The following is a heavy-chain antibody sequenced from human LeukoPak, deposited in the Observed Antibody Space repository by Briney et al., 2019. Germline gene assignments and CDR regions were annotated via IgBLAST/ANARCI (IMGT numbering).Heavy chain of an antibody. Sequence: GGSLRLSCVASGFTFSDYAMNWVRQAPGKGLEWVSTFKTNSGQVYYADSVRGRFTISRDNSKNTLYVQMNSLRDGDTAVYYCVREDTPATANYWGQGTLVTISS. CDR3: VREDTPATANY. D-gene: IGHD2-21*02. J-gene: IGHJ4*02. CDR1: GFTFSDYA. V-gene: IGHV3-23*01. CDR2: FKTNSGQV.